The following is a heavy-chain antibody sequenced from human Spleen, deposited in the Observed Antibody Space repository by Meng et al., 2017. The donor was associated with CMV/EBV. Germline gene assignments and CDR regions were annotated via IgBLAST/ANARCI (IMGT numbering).Heavy chain of an antibody. D-gene: IGHD3-10*01. J-gene: IGHJ4*02. CDR1: GFTFTNFA. CDR2: ISTGHFD. Sequence: GGSLRLSCVTSGFTFTNFALAWIRQAPGKGLEWVSGISTGHFDYDADSVKGRFIISRDNSGKTLYLQMNRLRVEDTAIYYCVRFPGDLAPGRPYFFDYWGRGTLVTVSS. V-gene: IGHV3-23*01. CDR3: VRFPGDLAPGRPYFFDY.